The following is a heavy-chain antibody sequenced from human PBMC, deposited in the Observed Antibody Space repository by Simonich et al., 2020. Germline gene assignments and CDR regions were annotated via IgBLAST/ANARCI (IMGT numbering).Heavy chain of an antibody. CDR2: INPNSGVT. CDR3: ASGRFEAFDI. J-gene: IGHJ3*02. CDR1: GYSFTVYY. Sequence: VHLVQSGAEVKQPGASLKVSCKASGYSFTVYYMHWVRQAPGQVLVGIVCINPNSGVTNYAQKCQDRVTMTRDTSSSTAYMELRRLRSDDTAVYYCASGRFEAFDIWGQGTMVTVSS. V-gene: IGHV1-2*02.